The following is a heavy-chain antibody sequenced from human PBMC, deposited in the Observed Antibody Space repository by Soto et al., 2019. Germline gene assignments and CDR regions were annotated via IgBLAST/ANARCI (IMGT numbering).Heavy chain of an antibody. D-gene: IGHD2-15*01. Sequence: PGGALRLSCAASGFIFSRYAMSWGRQAPWKGLEWVSAISGSGGSTYYADSVKGRFTISRDNSKNTLYLQMNSLRAEDTAVYYCAKDLWRRRSVVVVAVAVGPLTDQYYFDYWGQGTLVTVSS. CDR2: ISGSGGST. V-gene: IGHV3-23*01. J-gene: IGHJ4*02. CDR3: AKDLWRRRSVVVVAVAVGPLTDQYYFDY. CDR1: GFIFSRYA.